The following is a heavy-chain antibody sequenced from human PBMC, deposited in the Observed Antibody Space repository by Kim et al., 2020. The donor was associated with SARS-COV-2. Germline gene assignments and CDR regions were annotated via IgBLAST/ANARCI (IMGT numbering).Heavy chain of an antibody. V-gene: IGHV3-7*03. CDR3: VRWIPSV. Sequence: GGSLRLSCAASGFTFSSYWMSWVRQAPGKGLEWVANLNQDGSAKFYVDPVKGRFTISRDNAKNSVFLEMNSLRAEDTAVYYCVRWIPSVWGQGTLVTVSS. CDR2: LNQDGSAK. D-gene: IGHD5-12*01. CDR1: GFTFSSYW. J-gene: IGHJ4*02.